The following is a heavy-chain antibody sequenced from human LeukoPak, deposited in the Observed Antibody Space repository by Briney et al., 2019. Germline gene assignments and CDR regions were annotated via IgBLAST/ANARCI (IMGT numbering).Heavy chain of an antibody. D-gene: IGHD2-2*01. Sequence: GRSLRLSCAASGFTFSSYAMHCVRQAPGKGLEWVAVISYDGSNKYYADSVKGRFTISRDNSKNTLYLQMNSLRAEDTAVYYCARVARGGIVVVPAAMHYWGQGTLVTVSS. J-gene: IGHJ4*02. CDR1: GFTFSSYA. V-gene: IGHV3-30*04. CDR3: ARVARGGIVVVPAAMHY. CDR2: ISYDGSNK.